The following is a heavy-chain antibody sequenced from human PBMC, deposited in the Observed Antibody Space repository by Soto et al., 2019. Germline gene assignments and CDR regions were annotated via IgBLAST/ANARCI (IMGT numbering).Heavy chain of an antibody. CDR3: ATRYSSSSFDAFDI. J-gene: IGHJ3*02. D-gene: IGHD6-6*01. CDR1: GYTLTELS. V-gene: IGHV1-24*01. Sequence: ASVKVSCKVSGYTLTELSMHWVRQAPGKGLEWMGGFDPEDGETIYAQKFQGRVTMTEDTSTDTAYMELSSLRSEDTAAYYCATRYSSSSFDAFDIWGQGTMVTVSS. CDR2: FDPEDGET.